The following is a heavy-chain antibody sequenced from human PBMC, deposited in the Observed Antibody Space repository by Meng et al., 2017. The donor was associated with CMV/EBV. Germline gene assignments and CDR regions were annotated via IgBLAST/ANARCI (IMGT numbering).Heavy chain of an antibody. CDR2: ISSSGSTI. D-gene: IGHD1-26*01. V-gene: IGHV3-11*04. CDR3: AKDHRGRFIVGPRADGGHGMDV. CDR1: GFTFSDYY. Sequence: GESLKISCAASGFTFSDYYMSWIRQAPGKGLEWVSYISSSGSTIYYADSVKGRFTISRDNAKNSLYLQMNSLRAEDTAVYYCAKDHRGRFIVGPRADGGHGMDVWGQGTTVTVSS. J-gene: IGHJ6*02.